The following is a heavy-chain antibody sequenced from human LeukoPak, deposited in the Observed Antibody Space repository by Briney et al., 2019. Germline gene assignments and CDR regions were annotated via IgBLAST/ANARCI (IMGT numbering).Heavy chain of an antibody. CDR1: GGSFSGYY. Sequence: SETLSLTCAVYGGSFSGYYWSWIRQPPGKGLEWIGEINHSGSTNYNPSLKSRVTISVDTSKNQFSLKLSSVTAADTAVYYCARVVSGSYYQIDYWGQGTLVTVSS. CDR2: INHSGST. J-gene: IGHJ4*02. CDR3: ARVVSGSYYQIDY. V-gene: IGHV4-34*01. D-gene: IGHD1-26*01.